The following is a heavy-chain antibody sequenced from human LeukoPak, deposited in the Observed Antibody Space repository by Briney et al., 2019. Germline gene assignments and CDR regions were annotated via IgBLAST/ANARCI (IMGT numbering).Heavy chain of an antibody. CDR1: GGSFSGYY. D-gene: IGHD6-13*01. CDR2: INHSGST. CDR3: ARGPSLWTPYSSSWYGN. V-gene: IGHV4-34*01. Sequence: KTSETLSLTCAVHGGSFSGYYWSWIRQPPGKGLEWIGEINHSGSTNYNPSLKSRVTISVDTSKNQFSLKLSSVTAADTAVYYCARGPSLWTPYSSSWYGNWGQGTLVTVSS. J-gene: IGHJ4*02.